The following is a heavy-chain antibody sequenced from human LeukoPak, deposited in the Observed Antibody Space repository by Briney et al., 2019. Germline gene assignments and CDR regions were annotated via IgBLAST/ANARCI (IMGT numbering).Heavy chain of an antibody. D-gene: IGHD1-14*01. J-gene: IGHJ4*02. CDR2: LTNSGGTT. CDR3: ANRRNYASDY. Sequence: GGSLRLSCSASGFTLSSYVMSWVRQAPGKGLEWVSTLTNSGGTTYYADSVKGRFTISRDNSKNALYLQMKSLRDEDTAIYYCANRRNYASDYWGQGTLVTVSS. CDR1: GFTLSSYV. V-gene: IGHV3-23*01.